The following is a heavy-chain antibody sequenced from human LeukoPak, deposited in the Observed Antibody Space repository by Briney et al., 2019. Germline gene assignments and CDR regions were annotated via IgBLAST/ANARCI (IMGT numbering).Heavy chain of an antibody. V-gene: IGHV4-39*07. CDR3: AREGRTTVTTTSN. CDR1: GGSVSSSSHY. D-gene: IGHD4-17*01. CDR2: IYYGGST. Sequence: KPSETLSLTCTVSGGSVSSSSHYWGWIRQPPGKGLEWIGSIYYGGSTYYNPSLKSRVTISVDTSKNQFSLKLKSVTAADTAVYYCAREGRTTVTTTSNWGQGTLVTVSS. J-gene: IGHJ4*02.